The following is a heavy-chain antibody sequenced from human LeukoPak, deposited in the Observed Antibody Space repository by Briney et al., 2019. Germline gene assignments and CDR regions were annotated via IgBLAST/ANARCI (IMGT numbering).Heavy chain of an antibody. D-gene: IGHD3-3*01. J-gene: IGHJ5*02. CDR2: IKQDGSEK. Sequence: EPGGSLRLSCAASGFTFSSYWMSWVRQAPGKGLEWVANIKQDGSEKYYVDSVKGRFTISRDNAKNSLYLQMNSLRAEDTAVYYCARDQKYYDFWSGSNWFDPWGQGTLVTVSS. CDR3: ARDQKYYDFWSGSNWFDP. CDR1: GFTFSSYW. V-gene: IGHV3-7*01.